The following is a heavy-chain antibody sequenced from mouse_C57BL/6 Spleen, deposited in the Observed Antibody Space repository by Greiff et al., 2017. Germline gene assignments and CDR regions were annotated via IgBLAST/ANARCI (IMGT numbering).Heavy chain of an antibody. J-gene: IGHJ1*03. V-gene: IGHV14-4*01. CDR1: GFNFKDDY. Sequence: VQLLQSGAELVRPGASVTLSCTASGFNFKDDYMHWVKQRPVHGLEWIGGIDPENGVTDYAPKFQGKATITADTSSNTAYLQLSSLTSEDAAVYYYTTSMWVERYSDVWGTGTTVTVSS. CDR3: TTSMWVERYSDV. CDR2: IDPENGVT.